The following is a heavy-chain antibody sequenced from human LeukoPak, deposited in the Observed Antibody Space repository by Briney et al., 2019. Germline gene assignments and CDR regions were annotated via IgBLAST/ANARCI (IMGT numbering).Heavy chain of an antibody. Sequence: QAGGSLRLSCAASGFTFSSYAMSWVRQAPGKGLEWVSAIRGSGGGTYYADSVKGRFTISRDNSKNTLYLQMNSLRDEDTALYYCAKAGIGVVGYFDYWGQGTLVTVSS. CDR3: AKAGIGVVGYFDY. CDR1: GFTFSSYA. V-gene: IGHV3-23*01. D-gene: IGHD6-19*01. J-gene: IGHJ4*02. CDR2: IRGSGGGT.